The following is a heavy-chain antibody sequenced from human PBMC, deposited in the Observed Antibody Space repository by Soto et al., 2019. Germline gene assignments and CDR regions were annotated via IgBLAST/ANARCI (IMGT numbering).Heavy chain of an antibody. Sequence: ASVKVSCKASGYTFTGYYMHWVRQAPGQGLEWMGWINPNSGGTNYAQKFQGWVTMTRDTSISTAYMELSRLRSDDTAVYYCARDLSYYGSGSYSFDYWGQGTLVTVSS. J-gene: IGHJ4*02. CDR3: ARDLSYYGSGSYSFDY. CDR1: GYTFTGYY. D-gene: IGHD3-10*01. CDR2: INPNSGGT. V-gene: IGHV1-2*04.